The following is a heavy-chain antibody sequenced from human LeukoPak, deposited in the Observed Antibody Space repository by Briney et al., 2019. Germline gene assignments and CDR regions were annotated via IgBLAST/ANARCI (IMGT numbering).Heavy chain of an antibody. J-gene: IGHJ4*02. Sequence: ASVKVSCKASGYTFTGYYIHWVRQAPGQGLEWMGRINPNSGGTNYAQKFRGRVTMTRDTSISTAYMELSSLRSDDTAVYYCASWDWNPNYYFDYWGQGTLVTVSS. D-gene: IGHD1-1*01. V-gene: IGHV1-2*06. CDR2: INPNSGGT. CDR3: ASWDWNPNYYFDY. CDR1: GYTFTGYY.